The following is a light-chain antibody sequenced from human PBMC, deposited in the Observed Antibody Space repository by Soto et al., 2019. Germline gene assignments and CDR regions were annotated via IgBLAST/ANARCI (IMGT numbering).Light chain of an antibody. CDR1: QSVSSN. V-gene: IGKV3-20*01. CDR3: QQYGSSPLWT. CDR2: GAA. Sequence: ETVMTQSPATLSVSPGERATLSCRASQSVSSNFAWYQQKPRQAPRLLMYGAATRAAGVPDRFSDSGSGTDFTLTISRLEPEDFAVYYCQQYGSSPLWTFGQGTKVDI. J-gene: IGKJ1*01.